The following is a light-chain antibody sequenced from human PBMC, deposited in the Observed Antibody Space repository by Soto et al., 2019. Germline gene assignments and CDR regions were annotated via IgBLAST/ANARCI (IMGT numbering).Light chain of an antibody. CDR3: QQYYHWPPIT. Sequence: MTQSPAPLSVAPGERVTFSCRASQGVSRKLAWYQHKPGQAPRLLISGASTGATGIPARFSGSGSGTEFNLTISSLQSEDFGVYYCQQYYHWPPITFGQGTRLEIK. CDR1: QGVSRK. J-gene: IGKJ5*01. CDR2: GAS. V-gene: IGKV3-15*01.